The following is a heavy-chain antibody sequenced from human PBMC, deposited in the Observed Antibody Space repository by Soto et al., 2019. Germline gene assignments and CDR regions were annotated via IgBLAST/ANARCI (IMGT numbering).Heavy chain of an antibody. V-gene: IGHV1-8*01. CDR1: GYTFTSYD. D-gene: IGHD3-9*01. J-gene: IGHJ4*02. CDR3: ARVGELRYFALGY. Sequence: ASVRVSCKASGYTFTSYDINWVRQATGQGLEWMGWMNPNSGNTGYAQKFQGRVTMTRNTSISTAYMELSSLRSEDTAVYYCARVGELRYFALGYWGQGTLVTVSS. CDR2: MNPNSGNT.